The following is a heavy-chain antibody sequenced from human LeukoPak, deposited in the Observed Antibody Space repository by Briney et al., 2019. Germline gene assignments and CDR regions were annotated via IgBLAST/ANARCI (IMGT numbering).Heavy chain of an antibody. CDR1: GYTFTSYD. Sequence: GASVKVSCKASGYTFTSYDINWVRQATGQGLEWMGWMNPNSANTGYAQKFQGRVTLTRNTSITPAYMELSSLRSEDTAVYYCARPGYCSGGSCGAFDIWGQGTMVTVSS. J-gene: IGHJ3*02. CDR2: MNPNSANT. D-gene: IGHD2-15*01. V-gene: IGHV1-8*03. CDR3: ARPGYCSGGSCGAFDI.